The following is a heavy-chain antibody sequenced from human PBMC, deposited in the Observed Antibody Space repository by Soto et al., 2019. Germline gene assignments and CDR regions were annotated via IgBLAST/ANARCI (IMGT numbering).Heavy chain of an antibody. D-gene: IGHD3-3*01. V-gene: IGHV1-18*01. J-gene: IGHJ4*02. CDR3: ARADDFWGGSLLQ. Sequence: QVQLVQSGGELRKPGASVKVSCKASGDTFTSFGLSWVRQAPGQGLEWMGWINAFNGNTNFAQKFRGRVTMTTDTSTDTAYMEPRSPISDNPAVYYCARADDFWGGSLLQWGQGTVITVPA. CDR1: GDTFTSFG. CDR2: INAFNGNT.